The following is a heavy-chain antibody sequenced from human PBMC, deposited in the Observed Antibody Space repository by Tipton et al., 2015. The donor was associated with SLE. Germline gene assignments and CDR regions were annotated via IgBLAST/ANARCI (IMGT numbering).Heavy chain of an antibody. CDR1: GVSFSGYY. CDR3: ARGIGGFGKLFRRGYFDY. Sequence: LRLSCAVYGVSFSGYYWSWIRQPPGKGLEWIGEINHSGSTNYNPSLKSRVTISVDTSKNQFSLKLSSVTAADTAVYYCARGIGGFGKLFRRGYFDYWGQGTLVTVSS. V-gene: IGHV4-34*01. J-gene: IGHJ4*02. CDR2: INHSGST. D-gene: IGHD3-10*01.